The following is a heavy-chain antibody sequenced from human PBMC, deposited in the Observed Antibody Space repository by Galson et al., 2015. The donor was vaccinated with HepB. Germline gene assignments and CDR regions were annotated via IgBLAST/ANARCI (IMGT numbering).Heavy chain of an antibody. D-gene: IGHD2-15*01. CDR2: IKRKIDGETT. V-gene: IGHV3-15*05. J-gene: IGHJ3*02. CDR3: ATGDCGGGSCHAFDI. Sequence: SLRLSCAASGFIFSNAWMTWVRQAPGKGLEWVGRIKRKIDGETTDYAAPVNGRFTISRDDSKSTMYLQLNGVKTEDTAVYYCATGDCGGGSCHAFDIWGQGTLVTVSS. CDR1: GFIFSNAW.